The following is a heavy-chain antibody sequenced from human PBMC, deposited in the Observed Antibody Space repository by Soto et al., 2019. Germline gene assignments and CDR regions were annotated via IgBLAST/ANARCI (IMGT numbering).Heavy chain of an antibody. V-gene: IGHV3-23*01. J-gene: IGHJ4*02. CDR1: GFTFSSHT. CDR2: ISGSGGST. CDR3: AKLIAAAGTKY. Sequence: GGSLRLSCAASGFTFSSHTMSWVRQAPGKGLEWVSSISGSGGSTYYADSVKGRFTISRDNSKNTLFLQMNSLRVEDTAVYYCAKLIAAAGTKYWGQGTLVTVSS. D-gene: IGHD6-13*01.